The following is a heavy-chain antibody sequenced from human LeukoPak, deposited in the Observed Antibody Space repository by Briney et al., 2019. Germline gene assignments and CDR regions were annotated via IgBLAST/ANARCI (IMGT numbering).Heavy chain of an antibody. J-gene: IGHJ3*02. Sequence: PGGSLRLSCAASGFTFAGYGVSWVRQAPGKGLEWVSAISGSDGSTYYADSVKGRFTISRDNSKKTLYLQMNSLRAEDTAVYYCARDRGYCSGGSCLYDAFDIWGQGTMVTVSS. CDR3: ARDRGYCSGGSCLYDAFDI. V-gene: IGHV3-23*01. D-gene: IGHD2-15*01. CDR2: ISGSDGST. CDR1: GFTFAGYG.